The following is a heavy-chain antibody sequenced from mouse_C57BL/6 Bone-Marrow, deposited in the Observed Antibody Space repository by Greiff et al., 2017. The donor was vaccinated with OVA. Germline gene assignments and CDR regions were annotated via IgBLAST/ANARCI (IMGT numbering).Heavy chain of an antibody. D-gene: IGHD2-5*01. V-gene: IGHV5-17*01. CDR3: ARPDSNYEPSLDY. J-gene: IGHJ2*01. Sequence: EVKVEESGGGLVKPGGSLKLSCAASGFTFSDYGMHWVRQAPEKGLEWVAYISSGSSTIYYADTVKGRFTISRDNAKNTLFLQMTSLRSEDTAMYYCARPDSNYEPSLDYWGQGTTLTVSS. CDR2: ISSGSSTI. CDR1: GFTFSDYG.